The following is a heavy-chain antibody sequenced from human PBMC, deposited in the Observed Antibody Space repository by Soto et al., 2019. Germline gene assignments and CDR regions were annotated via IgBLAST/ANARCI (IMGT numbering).Heavy chain of an antibody. V-gene: IGHV1-69*02. Sequence: QVQLVQSGAEVKKPGSSVKVSCKASGGTFSSYTISWVRQAPGQGLEWMGRIIPILGIANYAQKFQCRVTITADKSTSTAYMELSSLRSEVTAVYYCARSLAWSATGYYFDYGGQGTLVTVSS. CDR2: IIPILGIA. CDR1: GGTFSSYT. CDR3: ARSLAWSATGYYFDY. D-gene: IGHD2-15*01. J-gene: IGHJ4*02.